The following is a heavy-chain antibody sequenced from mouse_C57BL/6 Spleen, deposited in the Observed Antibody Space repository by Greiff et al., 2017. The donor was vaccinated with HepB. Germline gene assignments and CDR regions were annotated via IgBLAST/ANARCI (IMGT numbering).Heavy chain of an antibody. D-gene: IGHD5-2*01. J-gene: IGHJ4*01. CDR1: GFTFSDYG. Sequence: EVQRVESGGGLVKPGGSLKLSCAASGFTFSDYGMHWVRQAPEKGLEWVAYISSGSRTIYYADTVKGRFTISRDNAKNTLFLQMTRLSAADMAMCCCAGGGICPGAMDYWGQGTSVTVSS. CDR2: ISSGSRTI. V-gene: IGHV5-17*01. CDR3: AGGGICPGAMDY.